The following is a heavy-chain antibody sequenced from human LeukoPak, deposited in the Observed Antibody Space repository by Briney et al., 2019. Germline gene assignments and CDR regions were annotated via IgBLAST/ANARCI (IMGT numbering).Heavy chain of an antibody. J-gene: IGHJ6*02. D-gene: IGHD3-22*01. V-gene: IGHV4-4*07. CDR3: ARGPYYYDSSGYYIPYYGMDV. Sequence: SETLSLTCTVSGGSISGNLWSWIRQPAGKGLEWIGRIYPSGTTNYSPSLKSRVTISVDKSKNQFSLKLSSVTAADTAVYYCARGPYYYDSSGYYIPYYGMDVWGQGTTVTVSS. CDR2: IYPSGTT. CDR1: GGSISGNL.